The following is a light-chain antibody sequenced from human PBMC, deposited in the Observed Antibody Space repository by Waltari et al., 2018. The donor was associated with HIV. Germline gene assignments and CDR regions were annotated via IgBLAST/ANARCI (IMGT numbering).Light chain of an antibody. V-gene: IGLV1-44*01. CDR3: AAWDDSVKLWV. CDR2: PTF. J-gene: IGLJ3*02. Sequence: QFVLTQPPSASGSPGQRVIIPCSGSTSDFGGATVNWYQLLPGTAPKLRNPTFPGPSGVPDRFSASQSGTSASLAINGRLSEDEGDYFCAAWDDSVKLWVFGGGTKVAVL. CDR1: TSDFGGAT.